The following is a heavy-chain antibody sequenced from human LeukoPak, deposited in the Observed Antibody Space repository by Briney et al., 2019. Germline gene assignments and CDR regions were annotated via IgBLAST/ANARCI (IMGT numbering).Heavy chain of an antibody. Sequence: ASVKVSCKASGYTFTSYDINWVRQATGQGLEWMGWMNPNSGGTSFAQKFQGRVTMTRDTSISTAYMELSRLRSDDTAVYYCARRHIDCSTTTCYVDYWGQGTLVTVSS. V-gene: IGHV1-2*02. J-gene: IGHJ4*02. CDR3: ARRHIDCSTTTCYVDY. D-gene: IGHD2-2*01. CDR2: MNPNSGGT. CDR1: GYTFTSYD.